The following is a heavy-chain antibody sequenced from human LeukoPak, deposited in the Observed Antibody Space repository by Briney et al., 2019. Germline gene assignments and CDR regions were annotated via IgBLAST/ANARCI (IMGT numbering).Heavy chain of an antibody. D-gene: IGHD1-26*01. V-gene: IGHV3-23*01. Sequence: GGSLRLSCAASDSTFSDYAMTWVRQAPGKGLGWVSTITSSGDRTFHADAVKGRFTIPRDNSKHILNLQMNSLRVEDTAVYYCARDQWVPKIGDGLDIWGPGTIVAVSS. J-gene: IGHJ3*02. CDR1: DSTFSDYA. CDR2: ITSSGDRT. CDR3: ARDQWVPKIGDGLDI.